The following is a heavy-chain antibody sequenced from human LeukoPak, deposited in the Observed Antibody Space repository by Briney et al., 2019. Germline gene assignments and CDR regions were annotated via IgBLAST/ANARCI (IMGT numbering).Heavy chain of an antibody. CDR3: AKERAYIVVVPAGDAFDI. CDR1: GFTFNTYN. D-gene: IGHD2-2*01. CDR2: ISYDESNK. J-gene: IGHJ3*02. V-gene: IGHV3-30-3*01. Sequence: GGSLRLSCAASGFTFNTYNMHWVRQAPGKGLEWVALISYDESNKHHADSVEGRFTISRDNSKNTLYLQMNSLRAEDTAVYYCAKERAYIVVVPAGDAFDIWGQGTMATVSS.